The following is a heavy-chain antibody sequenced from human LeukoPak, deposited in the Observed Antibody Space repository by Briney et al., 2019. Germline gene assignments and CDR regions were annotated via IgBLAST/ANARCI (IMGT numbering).Heavy chain of an antibody. CDR2: IYPGDSDT. CDR3: ARATYCSGGSCYWFDP. J-gene: IGHJ5*02. CDR1: GYRFTSYW. D-gene: IGHD2-15*01. V-gene: IGHV5-51*01. Sequence: GESLKISCKGSGYRFTSYWIGWVRQMPGKGLEWMGIIYPGDSDTRYSPSFQGQVTISADKSISTAYLQWSSLKASDTAMYYCARATYCSGGSCYWFDPWGQGTLVTVSS.